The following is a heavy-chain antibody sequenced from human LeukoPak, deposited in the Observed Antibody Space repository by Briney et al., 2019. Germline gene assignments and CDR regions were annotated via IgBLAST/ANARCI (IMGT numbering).Heavy chain of an antibody. V-gene: IGHV3-30*18. J-gene: IGHJ5*02. Sequence: GGSLRLSCAASGFTFSSYGMHWVRQAPGKGLEWVAVISYDGSNKYYADSVKGRFTISRDNSKNTLYLQMNSLRAEDTAVYYCAKDPEIAAAAAYNWFDPWGQGTLVTVSS. D-gene: IGHD6-13*01. CDR1: GFTFSSYG. CDR2: ISYDGSNK. CDR3: AKDPEIAAAAAYNWFDP.